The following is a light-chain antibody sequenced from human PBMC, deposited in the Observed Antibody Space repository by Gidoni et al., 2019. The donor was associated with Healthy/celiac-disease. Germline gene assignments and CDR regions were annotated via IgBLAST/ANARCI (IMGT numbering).Light chain of an antibody. CDR1: QSISSW. Sequence: IQMTQSPSTLSASVGDRVTIPCRASQSISSWLAWYQQKPGKATKLLIYDASSLESGVPSRFSGSGSGTEFTLTISRLQPDDFATYYCQQYNSYSWTFGQGTKVEIK. V-gene: IGKV1-5*01. CDR3: QQYNSYSWT. CDR2: DAS. J-gene: IGKJ1*01.